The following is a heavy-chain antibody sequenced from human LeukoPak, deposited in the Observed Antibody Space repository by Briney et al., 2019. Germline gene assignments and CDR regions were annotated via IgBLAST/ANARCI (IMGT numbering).Heavy chain of an antibody. V-gene: IGHV3-30*02. CDR1: GFTFSSYG. CDR3: AKDLFLQGAHYYYMDV. CDR2: TRYDGTNK. J-gene: IGHJ6*03. D-gene: IGHD3-3*01. Sequence: GGSLRLSCAASGFTFSSYGMNWVRQAPGKGLEWVAFTRYDGTNKDYGDAVKGRFAISRDNSKNILYLQMTSLRAEDTAVYYCAKDLFLQGAHYYYMDVWGKGTTVIVSS.